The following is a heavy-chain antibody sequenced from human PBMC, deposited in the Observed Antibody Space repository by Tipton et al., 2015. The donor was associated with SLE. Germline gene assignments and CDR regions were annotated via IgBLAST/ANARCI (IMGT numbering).Heavy chain of an antibody. Sequence: TLSPTCTVSGGSISSYYWSWIRQPPGKGPEWIGYIYYSGSTNYNPSLKSRVTISVDTSKNQFSLKLSSVTAADTAVYYCARLEGYSYGYHWAVDIWGQGTMVTVSS. D-gene: IGHD5-18*01. V-gene: IGHV4-59*01. CDR3: ARLEGYSYGYHWAVDI. CDR1: GGSISSYY. J-gene: IGHJ3*02. CDR2: IYYSGST.